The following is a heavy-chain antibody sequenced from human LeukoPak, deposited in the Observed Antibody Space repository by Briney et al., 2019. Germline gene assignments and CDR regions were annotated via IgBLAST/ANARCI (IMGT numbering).Heavy chain of an antibody. V-gene: IGHV3-30*18. J-gene: IGHJ4*02. CDR3: AKDDLMGGARGDY. D-gene: IGHD1-26*01. CDR1: GFTFSSYG. CDR2: ISYDGSNK. Sequence: GGSLRLSCAASGFTFSSYGMHWVRQAPGKGLEWVAVISYDGSNKYYADSVKGRFTISRDNSKNTLYLQTNSLRAEDTAVYYCAKDDLMGGARGDYWGQGTPVTVSS.